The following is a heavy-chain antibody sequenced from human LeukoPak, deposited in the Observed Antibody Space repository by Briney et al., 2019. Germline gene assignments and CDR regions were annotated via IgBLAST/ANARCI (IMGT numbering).Heavy chain of an antibody. CDR2: IIPIFGTA. CDR1: GGTFSSYA. CDR3: ARDGPLVVPAADDAFDI. D-gene: IGHD2-2*01. V-gene: IGHV1-69*05. Sequence: ASVKVSCKASGGTFSSYAISWVRQAPGQGLEWMGGIIPIFGTANYAQKFQGRVTITTDESTSTAYMELRSLRSDDTAVYYCARDGPLVVPAADDAFDIWGQGTMVTVSS. J-gene: IGHJ3*02.